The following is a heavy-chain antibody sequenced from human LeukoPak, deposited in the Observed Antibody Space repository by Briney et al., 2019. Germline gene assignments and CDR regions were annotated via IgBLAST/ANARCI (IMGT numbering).Heavy chain of an antibody. D-gene: IGHD6-13*01. J-gene: IGHJ2*01. CDR3: ARLRGSSLSYLYFHL. CDR2: VYPSKSDT. Sequence: GESLKISCKGSGYSFTGYWIGWVRQMPGKGLEWMGIVYPSKSDTRFSPSFQGQVTISADKSISTAYLQWSSLKASDTAMYYCARLRGSSLSYLYFHLWGRGTLVTVSS. CDR1: GYSFTGYW. V-gene: IGHV5-51*01.